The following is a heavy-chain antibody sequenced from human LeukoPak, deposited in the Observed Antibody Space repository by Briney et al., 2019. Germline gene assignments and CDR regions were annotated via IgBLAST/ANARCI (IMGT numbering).Heavy chain of an antibody. D-gene: IGHD4-17*01. CDR3: TTELDYGDYDY. J-gene: IGHJ4*02. CDR2: IKSKTDGGTT. V-gene: IGHV3-15*01. Sequence: GGSLRLSCAASGFTFSNAWMSWVRQAPGKGLEWVGRIKSKTDGGTTDYAAPVKGRFTISRDDSKNTPNLQMNSLKTEDTAVYYCTTELDYGDYDYWGQGTLVTVSS. CDR1: GFTFSNAW.